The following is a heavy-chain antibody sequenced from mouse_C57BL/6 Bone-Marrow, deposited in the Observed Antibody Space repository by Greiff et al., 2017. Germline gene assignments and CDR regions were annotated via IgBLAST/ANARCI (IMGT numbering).Heavy chain of an antibody. V-gene: IGHV10-1*01. CDR3: VRTIYYDWFGLAY. CDR1: GFSFNTYA. D-gene: IGHD2-4*01. Sequence: DVMLVESGGGLVQPKGSLKLSCAASGFSFNTYAMNWVRQAPGKGLEGVARIRSKSNNYATYYADSVKDRFLISRDDSESMRYLQMNNLKTEDTAMYYCVRTIYYDWFGLAYWGQGTLVTVSA. CDR2: IRSKSNNYAT. J-gene: IGHJ3*01.